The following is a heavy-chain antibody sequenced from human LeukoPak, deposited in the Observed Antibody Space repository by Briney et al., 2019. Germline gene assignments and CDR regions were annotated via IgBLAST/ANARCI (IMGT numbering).Heavy chain of an antibody. CDR2: IYYSGST. D-gene: IGHD2-8*01. J-gene: IGHJ4*02. CDR1: GGSISSSSYY. CDR3: ARSNGFTYFDY. V-gene: IGHV4-61*01. Sequence: SETLSLTCTVSGGSISSSSYYWSWIRQPPGKGLEWIGYIYYSGSTNYNPSLKSRVTISVDTSKNQFSLKLSSVTAADTAVYYCARSNGFTYFDYWGQGTLVTVSS.